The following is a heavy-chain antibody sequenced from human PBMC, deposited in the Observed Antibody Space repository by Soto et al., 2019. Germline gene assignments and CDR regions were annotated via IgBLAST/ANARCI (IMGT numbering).Heavy chain of an antibody. CDR1: GYNFDTYF. V-gene: IGHV5-51*01. Sequence: GESLHISCTASGYNFDTYFIGWVRQMPGKGLEWMGIIYPGDFDTRYSQSFQGHFAMSVDKSINTAYLQWNSLETSDTAMFYCARLLGYSFGHQEFFDYWGQGTPVTVSS. J-gene: IGHJ4*02. CDR2: IYPGDFDT. D-gene: IGHD5-18*01. CDR3: ARLLGYSFGHQEFFDY.